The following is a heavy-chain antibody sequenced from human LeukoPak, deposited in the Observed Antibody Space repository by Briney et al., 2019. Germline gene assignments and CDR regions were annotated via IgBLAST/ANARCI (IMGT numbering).Heavy chain of an antibody. CDR2: IYSGGST. V-gene: IGHV3-53*01. J-gene: IGHJ6*03. CDR3: ARAQWRTYSYYYMDV. D-gene: IGHD6-19*01. Sequence: GGSLRLSCAASGFTVSFNYMSWVRQAPGKGLEWISVIYSGGSTYYAASVKGRFTISRADSKNTLYLQMNSLRAEDTAIYYCARAQWRTYSYYYMDVWGKGTTVTVSS. CDR1: GFTVSFNY.